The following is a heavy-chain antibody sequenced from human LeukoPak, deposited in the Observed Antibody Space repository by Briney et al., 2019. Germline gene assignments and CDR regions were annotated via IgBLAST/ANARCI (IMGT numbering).Heavy chain of an antibody. V-gene: IGHV3-15*01. CDR2: IRSEIEGGTT. D-gene: IGHD2-15*01. J-gene: IGHJ4*02. CDR1: GFLFCNAW. CDR3: IPLGYCSGGACSWTTESGY. Sequence: PGGSLKLSCAASGFLFCNAWMSWVRKPPGKGREGVGRIRSEIEGGTTDFAAPVKGRFAISRDDSENTLYLQMNSLKVEDTAVYYCIPLGYCSGGACSWTTESGYWGQGTLVTVSS.